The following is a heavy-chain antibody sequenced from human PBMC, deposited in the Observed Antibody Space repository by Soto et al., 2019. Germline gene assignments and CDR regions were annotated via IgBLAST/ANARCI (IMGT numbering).Heavy chain of an antibody. Sequence: GGSLRLSCAASGFTFSSYAMHWVRQAPGKGLEWVAVISYDGSNKYYADSVKGRFTISRDNSKNTLYLQMNSLRAEDTAVYYCARDTFSSSSGYYYYYGMDVWGQGTTVTVSS. CDR2: ISYDGSNK. V-gene: IGHV3-30-3*01. J-gene: IGHJ6*02. D-gene: IGHD6-6*01. CDR3: ARDTFSSSSGYYYYYGMDV. CDR1: GFTFSSYA.